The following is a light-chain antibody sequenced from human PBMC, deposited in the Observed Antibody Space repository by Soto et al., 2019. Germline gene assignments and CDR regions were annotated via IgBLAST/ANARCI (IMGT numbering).Light chain of an antibody. CDR1: SSNIGGGYD. CDR2: GNS. V-gene: IGLV1-40*01. Sequence: QSVLTEPPPVSGAPGQRVTISCTGSSSNIGGGYDVHWYQQLPGTAPKVLIYGNSYRPSGVPDRFSGSKSGTSASLAITGLQAEDEAEYYCQSYDSSLSAVVFGGGTKVTVL. CDR3: QSYDSSLSAVV. J-gene: IGLJ2*01.